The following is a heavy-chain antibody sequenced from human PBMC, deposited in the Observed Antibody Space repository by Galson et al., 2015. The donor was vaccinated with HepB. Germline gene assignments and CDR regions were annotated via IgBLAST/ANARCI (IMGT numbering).Heavy chain of an antibody. CDR3: ARDQEAIFGPLGYYYYMDV. Sequence: SVKVSCKASGYTFTSYGISWVRQAPGQGLEWMGWISAYNGNTNYAQKLQGRVTMTTDTSTSTAYMELRSLRSDDTAVYYCARDQEAIFGPLGYYYYMDVWGKGTTVTVSS. D-gene: IGHD3-3*01. CDR1: GYTFTSYG. V-gene: IGHV1-18*01. J-gene: IGHJ6*03. CDR2: ISAYNGNT.